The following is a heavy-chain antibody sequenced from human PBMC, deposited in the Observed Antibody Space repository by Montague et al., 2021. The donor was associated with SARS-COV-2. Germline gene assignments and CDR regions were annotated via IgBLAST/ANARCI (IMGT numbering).Heavy chain of an antibody. CDR3: ARRTDKWQSYYYTDLDV. D-gene: IGHD2/OR15-2a*01. CDR2: VNHSGSS. CDR1: GGSLSGSL. V-gene: IGHV4-34*01. J-gene: IGHJ6*02. Sequence: SETLSLTCAVYGGSLSGSLWTWIRQSPGKGLEWIGEVNHSGSSNYSPSLKSRVTISVDMSKNQFSLNLVSVTAADTALYFCARRTDKWQSYYYTDLDVWGQGTTVTVSS.